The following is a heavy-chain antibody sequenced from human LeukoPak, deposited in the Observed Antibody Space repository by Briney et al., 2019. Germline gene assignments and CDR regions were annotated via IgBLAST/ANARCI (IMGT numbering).Heavy chain of an antibody. CDR2: ITQDGSVT. CDR1: GITFTDYW. Sequence: GGSLRLSCAASGITFTDYWLHWVRRAPGKGLVWVSQITQDGSVTNYADSVKGRFTISRDNAENTVYLHMNNLRDEDTAVYYCATDDYRGLGYWGPGTLVTVSS. D-gene: IGHD3-16*01. CDR3: ATDDYRGLGY. V-gene: IGHV3-74*01. J-gene: IGHJ4*02.